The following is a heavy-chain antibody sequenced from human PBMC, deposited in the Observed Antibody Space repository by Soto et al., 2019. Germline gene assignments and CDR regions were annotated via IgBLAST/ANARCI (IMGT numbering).Heavy chain of an antibody. CDR2: TYYRSKWNT. CDR1: GDNVSSTSAA. Sequence: SQTLSNTGAISGDNVSSTSAAWNWIRQSPSRGLEWLGRTYYRSKWNTDYAVSVNSRITISPDTSKNQFSLQLKSVTPEDTGVYYCARDYYESGGYFDCWGQGNLVTVSS. CDR3: ARDYYESGGYFDC. J-gene: IGHJ4*02. D-gene: IGHD3-22*01. V-gene: IGHV6-1*01.